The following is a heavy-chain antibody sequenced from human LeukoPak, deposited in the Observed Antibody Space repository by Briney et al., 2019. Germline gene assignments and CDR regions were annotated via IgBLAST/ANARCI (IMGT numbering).Heavy chain of an antibody. J-gene: IGHJ4*02. V-gene: IGHV3-53*01. CDR1: GFAVSNNY. D-gene: IGHD1-26*01. Sequence: PGGSLRHSCAASGFAVSNNYMSWVPQAPGEGLEWVSLINSGDSTYYADSVKGRFTISRDNPKNTLYLQMNSLRAEDTAVYYCTREVRVGPTRAFGYWGQGTLVTVS. CDR3: TREVRVGPTRAFGY. CDR2: INSGDST.